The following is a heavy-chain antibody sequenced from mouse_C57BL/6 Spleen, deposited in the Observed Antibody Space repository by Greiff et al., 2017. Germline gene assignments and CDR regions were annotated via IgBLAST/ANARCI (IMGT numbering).Heavy chain of an antibody. CDR1: GYSITSGYD. CDR2: ISYSGST. Sequence: VQLQQSGPGMVKPSQSLSLTCTVTGYSITSGYDWHWIRHFPGNKLEWMGYISYSGSTNYNPSLKSRISITRDTSKNHFFLKLNSVTTEDTATYYCAREDRGFAYWGQGTLVTVSA. V-gene: IGHV3-1*01. CDR3: AREDRGFAY. J-gene: IGHJ3*01.